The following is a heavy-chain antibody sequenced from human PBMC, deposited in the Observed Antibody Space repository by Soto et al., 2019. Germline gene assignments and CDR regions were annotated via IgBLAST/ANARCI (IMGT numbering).Heavy chain of an antibody. CDR3: ARDRLTVVPEGYFDY. V-gene: IGHV4-31*03. Sequence: SETLSLTCTVSGGSISSGGYYWSWIRQHPGKGLEWIGYIYYSGSTYYNPSLKSRVTISVDTSKNQFSLKLSSVTAADTAVYYCARDRLTVVPEGYFDYWGQGTLVTVSS. CDR1: GGSISSGGYY. CDR2: IYYSGST. J-gene: IGHJ4*02. D-gene: IGHD2-15*01.